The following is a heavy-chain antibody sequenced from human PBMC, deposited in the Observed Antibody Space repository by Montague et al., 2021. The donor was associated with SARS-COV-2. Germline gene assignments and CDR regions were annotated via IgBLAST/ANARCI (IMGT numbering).Heavy chain of an antibody. CDR2: IYSSGNT. D-gene: IGHD7-27*01. V-gene: IGHV4-4*02. CDR3: GTGLYWYFDL. Sequence: SETLSLTCAVSGISITNRNWWSWVRQPPGKELELLGEIYSSGNTHYDPSLQGRATMSLDKSNNQVLLSLTSVTAADTAIYYCGTGLYWYFDLWGHGTLVTVSS. CDR1: GISITNRNW. J-gene: IGHJ2*01.